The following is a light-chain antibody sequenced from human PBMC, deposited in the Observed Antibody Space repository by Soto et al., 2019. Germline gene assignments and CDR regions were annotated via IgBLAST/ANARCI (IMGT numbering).Light chain of an antibody. J-gene: IGKJ5*01. CDR2: DST. V-gene: IGKV3-11*01. CDR3: QQRSFWIT. Sequence: VLTQSPATLSLSPGERATLSFRASQSIHTSLAWYQQKPGQPPRLVVYDSTLRANGVPDRFGGSRSGTEFTLTINNLEPEDFAVYYCQQRSFWITFGQGTRLEIK. CDR1: QSIHTS.